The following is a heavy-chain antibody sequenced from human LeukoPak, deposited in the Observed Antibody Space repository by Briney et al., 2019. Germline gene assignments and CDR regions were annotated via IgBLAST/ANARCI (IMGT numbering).Heavy chain of an antibody. CDR2: IKQDGSEK. V-gene: IGHV3-7*01. Sequence: GGSLRLSCAASGFTFSSYWMSWVRQAPGKGLEWVANIKQDGSEKYYVDSVKGRFTISRGNAKNSLYLQINSLRAEDTAVYYCATPPITVYSIWGQGTLVTVSS. CDR3: ATPPITVYSI. D-gene: IGHD1-14*01. CDR1: GFTFSSYW. J-gene: IGHJ4*02.